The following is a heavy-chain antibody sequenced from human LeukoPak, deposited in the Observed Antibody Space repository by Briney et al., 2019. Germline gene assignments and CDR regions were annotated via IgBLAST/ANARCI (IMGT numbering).Heavy chain of an antibody. Sequence: GGSLRLSCAASGFTFSSYSMNWVRQAPGKGLEWVSSISSSSSYIYYADSVKGRFTISRDNAKNSLYLQMNSLRAEDTAVYYCARDEVLRFLEWSFPFDYWGQGTLVTVSS. CDR3: ARDEVLRFLEWSFPFDY. CDR1: GFTFSSYS. D-gene: IGHD3-3*01. CDR2: ISSSSSYI. J-gene: IGHJ4*02. V-gene: IGHV3-21*01.